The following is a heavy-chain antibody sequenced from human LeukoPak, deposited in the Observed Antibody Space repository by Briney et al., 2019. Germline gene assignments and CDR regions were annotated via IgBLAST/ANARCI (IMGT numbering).Heavy chain of an antibody. CDR2: IWYDGSNK. CDR3: AKGGVADIRGAFDI. D-gene: IGHD2-15*01. J-gene: IGHJ3*02. Sequence: PGGSLRLSCAASGFTFSTCGMHWVRQAPGKGLEWVAVIWYDGSNKYYADSVKGRFTISRDNSKNTLYLQMNSLRAEDTAVYYCAKGGVADIRGAFDIWGQGTMVTVSS. V-gene: IGHV3-33*06. CDR1: GFTFSTCG.